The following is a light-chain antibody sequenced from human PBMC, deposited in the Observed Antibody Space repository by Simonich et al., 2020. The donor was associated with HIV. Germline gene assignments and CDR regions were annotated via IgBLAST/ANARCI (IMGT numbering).Light chain of an antibody. CDR3: QQYSRYPVT. Sequence: DIPMTQSPSTLSASVGDRVSITCRASQSISTWLAGYQQKPGKAPNLLIYKASSLESGVPSRFSGSGSGTEFTLTISSLQPDDFATYYCQQYSRYPVTFGQGTKVEIK. CDR2: KAS. J-gene: IGKJ1*01. CDR1: QSISTW. V-gene: IGKV1-5*03.